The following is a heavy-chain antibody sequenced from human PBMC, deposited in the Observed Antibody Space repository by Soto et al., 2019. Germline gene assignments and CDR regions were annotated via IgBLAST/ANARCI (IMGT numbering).Heavy chain of an antibody. V-gene: IGHV3-30*18. D-gene: IGHD6-19*01. Sequence: QVQLVESGGGVVQPGGSLRVSCAASGFTFSIYAMHWVRQAPGTGLEWVADITCDGTKTYYADSVKGRFTISRDNSKNTVYLQMNSLRDEDTAVYYCAKGRCPRRQWLIGAFDYWGQGTLVTVSP. CDR1: GFTFSIYA. CDR3: AKGRCPRRQWLIGAFDY. J-gene: IGHJ4*02. CDR2: ITCDGTKT.